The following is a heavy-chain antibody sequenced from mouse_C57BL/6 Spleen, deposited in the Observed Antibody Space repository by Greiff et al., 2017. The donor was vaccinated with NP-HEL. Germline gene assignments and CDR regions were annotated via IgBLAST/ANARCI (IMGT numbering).Heavy chain of an antibody. V-gene: IGHV14-4*01. CDR1: GFNIKDDY. D-gene: IGHD1-1*02. CDR3: TTPDGGNDY. Sequence: EVQVVESGAELVRPGASVKLSCTASGFNIKDDYMHWVKQRPEQGLEWIGWIDPENGDTEYASKFQGKATITADTSSNTAYLQLSSLTSEDTAVYYCTTPDGGNDYWGQGTTLTVSS. CDR2: IDPENGDT. J-gene: IGHJ2*01.